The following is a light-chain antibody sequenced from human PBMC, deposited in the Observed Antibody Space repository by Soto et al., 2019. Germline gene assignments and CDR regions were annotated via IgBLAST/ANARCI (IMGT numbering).Light chain of an antibody. CDR3: QQYNNWPSWT. V-gene: IGKV3-15*01. CDR1: QSVSSY. Sequence: EKVMTQSLATLSMSPGERATLSCRASQSVSSYLAWYQQKPGQAPRLLIYGASTRATGIPARFSGSGSGTEFTLTISSLQSEDFAVYYCQQYNNWPSWTFGQGTKVEIK. CDR2: GAS. J-gene: IGKJ1*01.